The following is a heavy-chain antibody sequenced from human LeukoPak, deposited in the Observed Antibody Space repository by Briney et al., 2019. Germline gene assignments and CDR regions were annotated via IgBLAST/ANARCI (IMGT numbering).Heavy chain of an antibody. CDR1: GFTFSSYA. J-gene: IGHJ4*02. Sequence: GGSLRLSCAASGFTFSSYAMHWVRQAPGKGLEWVAVISYDGSNKYYADSVKGRFTISRDNSKNTLYLQMNSLRAEDTAVYYCARRPYSGTYYVDYWGQGTLVTVSS. V-gene: IGHV3-30*04. D-gene: IGHD1-26*01. CDR3: ARRPYSGTYYVDY. CDR2: ISYDGSNK.